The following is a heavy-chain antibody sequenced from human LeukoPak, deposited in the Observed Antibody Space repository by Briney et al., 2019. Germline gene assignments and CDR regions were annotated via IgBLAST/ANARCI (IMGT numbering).Heavy chain of an antibody. V-gene: IGHV4-34*01. Sequence: TGGSLRLSCTASGFTFSIYWMSWVRQAPGKGLEWIGEINHSGSTNYNPSLKSRVTISVDTSKNQFSLKLSSVTAADTAVYYCARGKYCGGDCYSSYFDYWGQGTLVTVSS. J-gene: IGHJ4*02. D-gene: IGHD2-21*02. CDR2: INHSGST. CDR3: ARGKYCGGDCYSSYFDY. CDR1: GFTFSIYW.